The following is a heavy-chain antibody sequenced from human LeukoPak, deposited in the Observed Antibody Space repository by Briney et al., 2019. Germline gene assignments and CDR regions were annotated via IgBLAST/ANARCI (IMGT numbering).Heavy chain of an antibody. CDR1: GFTFSSYS. Sequence: GGSLRLSCAASGFTFSSYSMNWVRQAPGKGLEWVSAINSNGGSTYYADSVKGRFTISRDNSKNTLYLQMNSLRAEDTAVYYCAKGPLPRIDYWGQGTLVTVSS. CDR2: INSNGGST. V-gene: IGHV3-23*01. J-gene: IGHJ4*02. CDR3: AKGPLPRIDY.